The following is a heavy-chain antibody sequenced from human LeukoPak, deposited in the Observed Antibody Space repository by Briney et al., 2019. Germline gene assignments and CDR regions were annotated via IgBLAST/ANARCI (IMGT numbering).Heavy chain of an antibody. Sequence: SVKVSCKASGGTFSSYAISWVRQAPGQGLEWMGGIIPIFGTANYAQKFQGRVTITADESTSTAYMELGSLRSEDTAVYYCARDLAFTIFGVATHGPLDYWGQGTLVTVSS. CDR2: IIPIFGTA. CDR1: GGTFSSYA. CDR3: ARDLAFTIFGVATHGPLDY. J-gene: IGHJ4*02. D-gene: IGHD3-3*01. V-gene: IGHV1-69*13.